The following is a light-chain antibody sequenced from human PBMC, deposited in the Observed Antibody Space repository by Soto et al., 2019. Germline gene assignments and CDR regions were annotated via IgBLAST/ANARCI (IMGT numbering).Light chain of an antibody. J-gene: IGKJ1*01. V-gene: IGKV3-15*01. CDR2: GAS. CDR3: QQYNNWPRT. CDR1: QSISSN. Sequence: EIVMTQSPATLSVSPGERATLSCRASQSISSNLAWYQQKPGQAPRLLIYGASTRATAIPARVSGSGSGTEFTLTISSLQSEDFAVYYCQQYNNWPRTFGQGTKVEIK.